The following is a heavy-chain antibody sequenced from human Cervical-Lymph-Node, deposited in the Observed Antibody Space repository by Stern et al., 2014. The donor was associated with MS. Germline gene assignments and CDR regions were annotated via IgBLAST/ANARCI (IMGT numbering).Heavy chain of an antibody. J-gene: IGHJ4*02. CDR1: GFSFGPSW. V-gene: IGHV3-7*01. D-gene: IGHD2/OR15-2a*01. CDR2: IRQDGYDK. CDR3: ARDRRAFLDY. Sequence: EVQLVQSGGVLVQPGGSLRLSCVASGFSFGPSWMSWVCQPPVSGLEWVANIRQDGYDKFYVDSVKGRFTISRDNARNSLYLQMNSLTVADTAVYYCARDRRAFLDYWGQGTHVAVSS.